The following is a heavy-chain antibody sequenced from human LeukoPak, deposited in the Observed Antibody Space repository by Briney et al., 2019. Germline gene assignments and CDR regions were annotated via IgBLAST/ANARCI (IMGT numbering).Heavy chain of an antibody. Sequence: GASVKVSCKASGYTFTGYYMHWVRQAPGQGLEWMGWINPNSGGTNCAQKFQGRVTMTRDTSISTAYMELSRLRSDDTAVYYCARGSIVVVPAATWFDPWGQGTLVTVSS. CDR1: GYTFTGYY. D-gene: IGHD2-2*01. J-gene: IGHJ5*02. CDR3: ARGSIVVVPAATWFDP. V-gene: IGHV1-2*02. CDR2: INPNSGGT.